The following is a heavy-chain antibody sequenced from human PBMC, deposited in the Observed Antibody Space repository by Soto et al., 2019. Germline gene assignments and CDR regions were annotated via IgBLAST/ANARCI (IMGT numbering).Heavy chain of an antibody. J-gene: IGHJ4*02. CDR2: FSYSGTT. CDR1: GDSISSYY. D-gene: IGHD2-21*01. Sequence: PSETLSLTCTVSGDSISSYYFSWIRKPPGKGLEWIGYFSYSGTTSYKPSLRSRVSISLDTSKSQFFLKLTSQTAADTAVYYCARGKIPSGYFDYWGQGILVTVSS. V-gene: IGHV4-59*01. CDR3: ARGKIPSGYFDY.